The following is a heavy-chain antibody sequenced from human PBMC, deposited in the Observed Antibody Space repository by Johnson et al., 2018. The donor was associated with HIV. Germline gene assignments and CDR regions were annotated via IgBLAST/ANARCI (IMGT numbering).Heavy chain of an antibody. CDR3: AIGQSGSYGAFDI. CDR1: GFTFSSYW. J-gene: IGHJ3*02. V-gene: IGHV3-7*03. Sequence: VQLLESGGGLVQPGGSLRLSCAASGFTFSSYWMSWVRQAPGKGLEWVANIKEDGSEKYYVDSVKGRFTISRDNAKNSLYLQMNSLRGEDTAVYYCAIGQSGSYGAFDIWGQGTMVTVSS. CDR2: IKEDGSEK. D-gene: IGHD1-26*01.